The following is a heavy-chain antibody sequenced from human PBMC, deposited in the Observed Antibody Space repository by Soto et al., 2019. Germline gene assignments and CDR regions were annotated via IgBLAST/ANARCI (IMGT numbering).Heavy chain of an antibody. CDR1: GFSLSTSGVG. J-gene: IGHJ4*02. V-gene: IGHV2-5*02. D-gene: IGHD5-12*01. CDR3: AHKGDGYRGFKY. CDR2: IYWDDDK. Sequence: QITLKESGPTLVKPTQTLTLTCTFSGFSLSTSGVGVGWIRQPPGKALEWLALIYWDDDKRYSPSLKSRLTIXKXXSKNQVVLTMTNMDPVDTAEYYCAHKGDGYRGFKYWGQGTLVTVSS.